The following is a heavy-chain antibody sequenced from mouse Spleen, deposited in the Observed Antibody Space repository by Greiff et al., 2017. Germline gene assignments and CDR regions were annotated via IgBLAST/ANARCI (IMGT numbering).Heavy chain of an antibody. D-gene: IGHD1-1*01. J-gene: IGHJ3*01. CDR2: INPNNGGT. CDR3: VRDTYGSSYGFAY. CDR1: GYTFTDYN. Sequence: EVQLQQSGPELVKPGASVKIPCTASGYTFTDYNMDWVKQSHGKSLEWIGDINPNNGGTIYNQKFKGKATLTVDKSSSTAYMELRSLTSEDTAVYYCVRDTYGSSYGFAYWGQGTLGTVSA. V-gene: IGHV1-18*01.